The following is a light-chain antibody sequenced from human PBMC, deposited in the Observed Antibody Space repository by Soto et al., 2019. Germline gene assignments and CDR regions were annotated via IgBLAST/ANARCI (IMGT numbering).Light chain of an antibody. Sequence: DTQLTQSPSFLSASVGDRVIITCRASQDVSRSVGWYQQKAGKAPKLLISAASTLHSGVPSRFSGSGSGTDSTLTISSLQPEDFATYYCQQLWAYPLTFGGGTKVEI. CDR1: QDVSRS. J-gene: IGKJ4*01. CDR2: AAS. V-gene: IGKV1-9*01. CDR3: QQLWAYPLT.